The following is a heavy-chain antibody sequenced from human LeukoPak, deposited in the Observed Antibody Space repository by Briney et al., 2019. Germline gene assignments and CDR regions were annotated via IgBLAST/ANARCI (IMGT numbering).Heavy chain of an antibody. V-gene: IGHV5-51*01. Sequence: GESLKISCKGSGYSFTSYWIGWVRQMPGKGLEWMGIIYPGDSDTRYSPSFQGQVTISADKSISTAYLQWSSLKASDTAMYYCARQPDTVHTWSGYGMDVWGQGTTVTVSS. CDR3: ARQPDTVHTWSGYGMDV. CDR1: GYSFTSYW. J-gene: IGHJ6*02. D-gene: IGHD3-3*01. CDR2: IYPGDSDT.